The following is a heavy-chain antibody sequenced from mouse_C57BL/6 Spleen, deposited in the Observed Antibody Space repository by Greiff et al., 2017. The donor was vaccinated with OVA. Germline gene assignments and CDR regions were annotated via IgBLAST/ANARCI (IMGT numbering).Heavy chain of an antibody. V-gene: IGHV5-4*03. D-gene: IGHD4-1*01. CDR2: ISDGGSYT. CDR1: GFTFSSYA. Sequence: DVMLVESGGGLVKPGGSLKLSCAASGFTFSSYAMSWVRQTPEKRLAWVATISDGGSYTYYPDNVKGRFTISRDNAKNNQYLQMSHLKSEDTAMYYCARVANWDVGNYFDYWGQGTTLTVSS. J-gene: IGHJ2*01. CDR3: ARVANWDVGNYFDY.